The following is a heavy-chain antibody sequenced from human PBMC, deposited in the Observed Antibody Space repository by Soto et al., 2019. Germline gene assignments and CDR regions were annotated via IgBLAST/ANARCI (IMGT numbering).Heavy chain of an antibody. Sequence: ASVKVSCKASGYTFTGYYMHWVRQAPGQGLEWMGWINPNSGGTNYAQKFQGWVTMTRDRSISTAYMELSRLRSDDTGVDSCAREDYPRTVYSSSWYGGGFDYWGQGTLVTVSS. V-gene: IGHV1-2*04. CDR2: INPNSGGT. D-gene: IGHD6-13*01. CDR1: GYTFTGYY. J-gene: IGHJ4*02. CDR3: AREDYPRTVYSSSWYGGGFDY.